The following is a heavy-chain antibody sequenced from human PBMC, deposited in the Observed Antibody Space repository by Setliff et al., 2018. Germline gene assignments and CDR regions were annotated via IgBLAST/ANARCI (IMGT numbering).Heavy chain of an antibody. Sequence: PGGSLRLSCAASGFGVSSNYMSWVRQAPGKGLEWVSVIFSGGNTYNADSVKGRFTISRDNSKNTVYLQMNSLRAEDTAVYYCARESYYYDSSGYSMGAFDIWGQGTTVTV. CDR3: ARESYYYDSSGYSMGAFDI. J-gene: IGHJ3*02. CDR1: GFGVSSNY. D-gene: IGHD3-22*01. CDR2: IFSGGNT. V-gene: IGHV3-53*01.